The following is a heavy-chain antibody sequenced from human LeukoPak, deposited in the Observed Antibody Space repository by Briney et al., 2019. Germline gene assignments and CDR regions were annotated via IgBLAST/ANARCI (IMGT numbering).Heavy chain of an antibody. J-gene: IGHJ4*02. V-gene: IGHV3-33*01. CDR3: AGLYSNSRPAAMGTLFDN. Sequence: GGSLRLSCAASGFDLSTYAMRWVRQAPGKGLEWVAVIWFDESIKYYADSVKGRFTISRDNSKNTLYLQMTSLRAEDSAVYYCAGLYSNSRPAAMGTLFDNWGQGTLVTVSS. D-gene: IGHD6-6*01. CDR2: IWFDESIK. CDR1: GFDLSTYA.